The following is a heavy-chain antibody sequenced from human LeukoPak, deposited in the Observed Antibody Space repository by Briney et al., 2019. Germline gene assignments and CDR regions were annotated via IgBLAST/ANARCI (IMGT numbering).Heavy chain of an antibody. J-gene: IGHJ4*02. D-gene: IGHD6-13*01. CDR3: AKARYSSSWPHGPLTFDY. Sequence: PSETLSLTCAVYGGSFSGYYWSWIRQPPGKGLEWIGEINHSGSTNYNPSLKSRVTISVDTSKNQFSLKLSSVTAADTAVYYCAKARYSSSWPHGPLTFDYWGQGTLVTVSS. V-gene: IGHV4-34*01. CDR1: GGSFSGYY. CDR2: INHSGST.